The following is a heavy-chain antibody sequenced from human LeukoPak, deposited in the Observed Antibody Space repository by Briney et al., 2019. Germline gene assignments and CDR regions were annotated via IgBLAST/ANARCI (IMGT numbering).Heavy chain of an antibody. CDR1: GGSISTSNYY. Sequence: SETLSLTCTVSGGSISTSNYYWGWIRQPPGKGLEWIGTISSSGTPRYNSSLSSRLTISLDTSKNQFSLHLSSVTAVDTAVYYCVRPRDYGFDNWGQGTLVTVSS. CDR2: ISSSGTP. V-gene: IGHV4-39*01. J-gene: IGHJ4*02. CDR3: VRPRDYGFDN. D-gene: IGHD4-17*01.